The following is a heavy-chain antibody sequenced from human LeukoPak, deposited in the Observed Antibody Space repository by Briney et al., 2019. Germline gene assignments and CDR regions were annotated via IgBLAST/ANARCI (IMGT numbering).Heavy chain of an antibody. Sequence: SETLSLTCAVYGGSFSGYYWSWIRQPPGKGLEWIGEINHSGSTNYNPSLKSRVTISVDTSKNQFSLKLSSVTAADTAVYYCARGRALYYYDSSGYPVLDYWGQGTLVTVSS. D-gene: IGHD3-22*01. J-gene: IGHJ4*02. CDR2: INHSGST. CDR1: GGSFSGYY. CDR3: ARGRALYYYDSSGYPVLDY. V-gene: IGHV4-34*01.